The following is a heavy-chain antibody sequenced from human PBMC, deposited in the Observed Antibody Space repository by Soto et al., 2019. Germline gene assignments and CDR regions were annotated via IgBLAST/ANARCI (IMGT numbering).Heavy chain of an antibody. CDR1: GGSISSSSYY. Sequence: QLQLQESGPGLVKPSETLSLTCTVSGGSISSSSYYWGWIRQPPGQGLEWIGSIYYSGSTYYNPSLKSRVTISVDTSKNQFSLKRSSVTAADTAVYYCARRKMELLPFDYWGQGTLVTVSS. J-gene: IGHJ4*02. CDR2: IYYSGST. D-gene: IGHD1-26*01. CDR3: ARRKMELLPFDY. V-gene: IGHV4-39*01.